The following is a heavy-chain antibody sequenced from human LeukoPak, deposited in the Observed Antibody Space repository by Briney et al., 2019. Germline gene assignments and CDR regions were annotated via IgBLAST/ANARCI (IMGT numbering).Heavy chain of an antibody. CDR2: IYYSGST. V-gene: IGHV4-59*01. CDR1: GGSISSYY. Sequence: PSETLSLTCTVSGGSISSYYWSWLRQPPGKGLEGIGYIYYSGSTNYTPSPKSRVPISVDTSKNQFSLKLSSVTAADTAVYYCARDYCSGGSCYWDYWGQGTLVTVSS. D-gene: IGHD2-15*01. CDR3: ARDYCSGGSCYWDY. J-gene: IGHJ4*02.